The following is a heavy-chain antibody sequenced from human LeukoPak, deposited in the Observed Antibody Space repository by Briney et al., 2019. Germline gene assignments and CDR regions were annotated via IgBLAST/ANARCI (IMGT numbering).Heavy chain of an antibody. V-gene: IGHV3-30*04. Sequence: GGSLRLSCAASGFSFSSYAMHWVRQPPGKGLEWAAVISFDGSEKYYADSVKGRFTISRDNSKNTLYLQMNSLRTEDTAVYYCARARYGTYWGELAYWGQGTLVTVSS. CDR3: ARARYGTYWGELAY. J-gene: IGHJ4*02. CDR1: GFSFSSYA. CDR2: ISFDGSEK. D-gene: IGHD7-27*01.